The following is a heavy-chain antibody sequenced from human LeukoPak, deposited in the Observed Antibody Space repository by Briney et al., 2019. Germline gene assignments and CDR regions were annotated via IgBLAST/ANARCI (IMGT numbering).Heavy chain of an antibody. CDR1: GFTFSSYA. J-gene: IGHJ4*02. D-gene: IGHD1-26*01. CDR3: AKVRSGSYSPYFDY. CDR2: ISSSGGST. V-gene: IGHV3-23*01. Sequence: PGASLRLSCAASGFTFSSYAMSWVRQAPGKGLEWVSAISSSGGSTYYTDSVKGRFTISKDNSKNTLYLQMNSLRAEDTAVYYCAKVRSGSYSPYFDYWGQGTLVTVSS.